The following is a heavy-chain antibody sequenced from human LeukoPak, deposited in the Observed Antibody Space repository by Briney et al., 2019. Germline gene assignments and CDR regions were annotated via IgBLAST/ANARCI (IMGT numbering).Heavy chain of an antibody. CDR2: INSDGSSR. Sequence: PGGSLRLSCGASGFTFSSYWMHWVRQAPGRGLVWISRINSDGSSRSYADSVEGRFTISRDNAKNTLDLQMNSLRAEDTAVYYCARDHFGSSFGYWGQGTLVTVSS. D-gene: IGHD3-10*01. CDR3: ARDHFGSSFGY. CDR1: GFTFSSYW. J-gene: IGHJ4*02. V-gene: IGHV3-74*01.